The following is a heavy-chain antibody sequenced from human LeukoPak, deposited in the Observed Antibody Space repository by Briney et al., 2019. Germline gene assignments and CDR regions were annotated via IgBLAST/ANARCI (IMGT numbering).Heavy chain of an antibody. D-gene: IGHD6-6*01. CDR2: ISSSSSYI. CDR3: ARGPYSSSSSYNY. J-gene: IGHJ4*02. Sequence: GGSLSLSCAASGLTLRSYRLKWVGPAPGKGLEWVSSISSSSSYIYYADSGKGRFTISRDNDKNSLYLQMNSLRAEDTAVYYCARGPYSSSSSYNYWGQGTLVTVSS. V-gene: IGHV3-21*01. CDR1: GLTLRSYR.